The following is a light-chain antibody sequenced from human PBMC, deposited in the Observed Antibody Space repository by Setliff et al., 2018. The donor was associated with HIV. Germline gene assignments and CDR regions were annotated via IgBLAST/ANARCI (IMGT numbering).Light chain of an antibody. Sequence: QSVLTQPASVSGSPGQSITISCTGTSSDIGSYNYVSWYQQHPGKAPKLIIYDATHRPSGVSNRFSGSKAGNTASLTISGLQAEDEADYYCSSYTSDTTPYVFGKGTKVTVL. V-gene: IGLV2-14*03. CDR1: SSDIGSYNY. CDR3: SSYTSDTTPYV. CDR2: DAT. J-gene: IGLJ1*01.